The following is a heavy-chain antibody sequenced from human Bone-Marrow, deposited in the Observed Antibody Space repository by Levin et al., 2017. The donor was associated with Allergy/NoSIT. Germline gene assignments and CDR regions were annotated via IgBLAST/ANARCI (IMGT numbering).Heavy chain of an antibody. CDR3: ANTENRNGYWYFDL. CDR2: VNGDGSIT. V-gene: IGHV3-74*01. Sequence: AGGSLRLSCAASGFTFSSHWMHWLRQVPGRGLVWVSRVNGDGSITTHADSVTGRFTISRDNAKNTLYLQMNSLRAEDTAIYYCANTENRNGYWYFDLWGRGTPVTVSS. J-gene: IGHJ2*01. CDR1: GFTFSSHW. D-gene: IGHD2/OR15-2a*01.